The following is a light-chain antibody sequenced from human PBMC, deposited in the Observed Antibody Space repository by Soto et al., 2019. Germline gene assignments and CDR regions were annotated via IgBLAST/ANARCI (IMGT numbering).Light chain of an antibody. CDR1: QSISSY. J-gene: IGKJ4*01. Sequence: DIQMTQSPSSLSASVGDRVTITCRASQSISSYLNWYQQKPAKAPKLLIYAASSLQGGVPSRFSGSGSGTDFTLTISSLQREDCAIYYCKQSSSTVVTFGGGTKVEIK. CDR2: AAS. CDR3: KQSSSTVVT. V-gene: IGKV1-39*01.